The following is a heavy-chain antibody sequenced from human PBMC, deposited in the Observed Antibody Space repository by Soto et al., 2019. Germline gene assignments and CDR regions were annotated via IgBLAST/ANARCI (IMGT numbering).Heavy chain of an antibody. Sequence: GGSLRLSCAASGFTFSSYWMHWVRQAPGKGLVWVSRINSDGSSTSYADSVKGRFTISRDNAKNTLYLQMNSLRAEDTAVYYCASIAAAGTDGNWFDPWGQGTLVTVSS. CDR2: INSDGSST. V-gene: IGHV3-74*01. CDR3: ASIAAAGTDGNWFDP. D-gene: IGHD6-13*01. J-gene: IGHJ5*02. CDR1: GFTFSSYW.